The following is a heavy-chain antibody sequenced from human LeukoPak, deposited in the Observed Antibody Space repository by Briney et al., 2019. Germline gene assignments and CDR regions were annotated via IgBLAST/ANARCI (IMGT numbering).Heavy chain of an antibody. CDR3: ANSYPPAGGTVTTVY. CDR2: ISGSGGST. Sequence: GGSLRLSCAASGFTFSSYAMSWVRQALGKGLEWVSAISGSGGSTYYADSVKGRFTISRDNSKNTLYLQMNSLRAEDTAVYYCANSYPPAGGTVTTVYWGQGTLVTVSS. CDR1: GFTFSSYA. J-gene: IGHJ4*02. D-gene: IGHD4-17*01. V-gene: IGHV3-23*01.